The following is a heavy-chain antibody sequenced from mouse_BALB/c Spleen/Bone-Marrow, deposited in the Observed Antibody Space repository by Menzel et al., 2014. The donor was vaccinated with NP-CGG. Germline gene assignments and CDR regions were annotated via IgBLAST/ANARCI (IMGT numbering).Heavy chain of an antibody. CDR2: INPDSSTI. CDR3: ARLSHYGRFAY. D-gene: IGHD1-1*01. J-gene: IGHJ3*01. CDR1: GFDFSRYW. Sequence: EVKLMESGGGLVQPGGSLKLSCAASGFDFSRYWMSWVRQAPGKGLEWIGEINPDSSTINYTPSLKDKFIISRDNAKNTLYLQMSKVRSEDTALYYCARLSHYGRFAYWGQGTLVTVSA. V-gene: IGHV4-1*02.